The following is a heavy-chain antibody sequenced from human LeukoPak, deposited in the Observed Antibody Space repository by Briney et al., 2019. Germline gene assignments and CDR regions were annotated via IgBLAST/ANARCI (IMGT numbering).Heavy chain of an antibody. CDR1: GFTFSSYA. CDR2: ISGSGGST. Sequence: GGSLRLSRAASGFTFSSYAMSWVRQAPGKGPEWVSAISGSGGSTYYADSVKGRFTISRDNSKNTLYLQMNSLRAEDTAVYYCAKDYEPLVGVHRWGDWFDPWGQGTLVTVSS. J-gene: IGHJ5*02. D-gene: IGHD1-26*01. CDR3: AKDYEPLVGVHRWGDWFDP. V-gene: IGHV3-23*01.